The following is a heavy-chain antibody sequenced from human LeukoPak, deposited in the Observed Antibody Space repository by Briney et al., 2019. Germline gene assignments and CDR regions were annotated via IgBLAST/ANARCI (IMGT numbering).Heavy chain of an antibody. D-gene: IGHD2-2*01. CDR3: ARVPADNWFDP. V-gene: IGHV4-59*01. CDR1: GGSFSGYY. Sequence: PSETLSLTCAVYGGSFSGYYWSWIRQPPGKGLEWIGYIYYSGSTNYNPSLKSRVTISVDTSKNQFSLKLSSVTAADTAVYYCARVPADNWFDPWGQGTLVTVSS. J-gene: IGHJ5*02. CDR2: IYYSGST.